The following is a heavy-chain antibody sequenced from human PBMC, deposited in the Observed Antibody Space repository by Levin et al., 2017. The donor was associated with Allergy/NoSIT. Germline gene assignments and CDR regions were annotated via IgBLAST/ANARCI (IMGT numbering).Heavy chain of an antibody. CDR3: ARRYNSNYYNWFDP. V-gene: IGHV4-34*01. Sequence: SETLSLTCAVYGGSFSGYYWSWIRQSPGKGLEWIGEINHSGSTNYNPSLKSRFTISVDTSKNQFSLKLSSVTAADTALFYCARRYNSNYYNWFDPWGQGTLVTVSS. CDR2: INHSGST. D-gene: IGHD1-7*01. CDR1: GGSFSGYY. J-gene: IGHJ5*02.